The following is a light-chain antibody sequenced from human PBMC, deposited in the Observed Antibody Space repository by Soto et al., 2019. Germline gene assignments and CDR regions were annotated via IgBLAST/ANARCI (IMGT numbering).Light chain of an antibody. CDR1: QSVTTY. Sequence: DIQMTQSPSSLSASVGDRVTITCRASQSVTTYLHWYQQKAGEAPKLLIYAISNLQSGVSSRFSGSGSGTDFSLTINTLQPEDFATYYCQQANSFPLTFGQGTRLEIK. J-gene: IGKJ5*01. CDR2: AIS. CDR3: QQANSFPLT. V-gene: IGKV1-39*01.